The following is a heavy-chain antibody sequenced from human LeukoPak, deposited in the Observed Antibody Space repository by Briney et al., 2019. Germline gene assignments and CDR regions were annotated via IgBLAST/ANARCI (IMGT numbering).Heavy chain of an antibody. Sequence: ASVKVSCKASGYTFTSYYMHWVRQAPGQGLEWMGIINPSGGSTSYAQRFQGRVTMTRDTSTSTVYMELSSLRSEDTAVYYCARDLGSYLYWFDPWGQGTLVTVSS. CDR1: GYTFTSYY. V-gene: IGHV1-46*01. D-gene: IGHD1-26*01. CDR3: ARDLGSYLYWFDP. J-gene: IGHJ5*02. CDR2: INPSGGST.